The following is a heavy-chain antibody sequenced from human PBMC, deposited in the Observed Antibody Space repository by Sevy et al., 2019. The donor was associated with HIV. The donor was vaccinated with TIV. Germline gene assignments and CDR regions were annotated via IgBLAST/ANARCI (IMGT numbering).Heavy chain of an antibody. J-gene: IGHJ4*02. CDR3: TTDLGFYSSK. Sequence: GGSLRLSCAASGITFSSAWMSWVRLVPGKGLEWLGRIKSETDGEAADYAAAVKGRFTISRDDSKETLYLQLNSPKTEDTAVYYCTTDLGFYSSKWGQGTLVTVSS. CDR2: IKSETDGEAA. V-gene: IGHV3-15*01. D-gene: IGHD4-4*01. CDR1: GITFSSAW.